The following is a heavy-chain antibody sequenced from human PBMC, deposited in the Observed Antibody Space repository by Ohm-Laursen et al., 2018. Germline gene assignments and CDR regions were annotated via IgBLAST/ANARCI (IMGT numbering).Heavy chain of an antibody. CDR1: GFTFSSYA. CDR2: SGGNGDGA. V-gene: IGHV3-23*01. D-gene: IGHD6-19*01. J-gene: IGHJ4*02. Sequence: GSLRLSCSASGFTFSSYAMSWVRQAPGKGLEWVSASGGNGDGAYYADSVKGRFTISRDNSKNTLYLQMNSLRAEDTAVYYCARLSSGWSYWGQGTLVTVSS. CDR3: ARLSSGWSY.